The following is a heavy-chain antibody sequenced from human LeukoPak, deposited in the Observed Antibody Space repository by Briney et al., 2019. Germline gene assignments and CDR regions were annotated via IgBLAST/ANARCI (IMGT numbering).Heavy chain of an antibody. D-gene: IGHD2-2*01. J-gene: IGHJ6*03. V-gene: IGHV3-11*01. CDR3: ARVGIASFDYYYYMDV. CDR2: IAPISGTI. CDR1: GFTFSDYY. Sequence: GGSLRLSCAASGFTFSDYYMSWIRQAPGKGLEWVSYIAPISGTIYYADSVKGRFTISRDNAKNSLYLQMNSLRAEDTALYYCARVGIASFDYYYYMDVWGKGTTVTVSS.